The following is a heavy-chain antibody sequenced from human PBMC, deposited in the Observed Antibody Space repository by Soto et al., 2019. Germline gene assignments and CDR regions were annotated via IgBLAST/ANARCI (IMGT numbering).Heavy chain of an antibody. CDR3: AKANTAHYYFDY. D-gene: IGHD4-17*01. CDR2: INPSSGST. Sequence: ASVKVSCKASGYTFTNYYMHWVRQAPGQGLEWMRIINPSSGSTTYAQKFQGRVTMTRDTSTTTVCMELSSLRSEDTAIYYCAKANTAHYYFDYWGQGTLVTVSS. CDR1: GYTFTNYY. J-gene: IGHJ4*02. V-gene: IGHV1-46*01.